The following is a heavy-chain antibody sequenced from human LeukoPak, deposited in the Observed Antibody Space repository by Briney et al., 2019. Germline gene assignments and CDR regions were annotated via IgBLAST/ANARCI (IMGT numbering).Heavy chain of an antibody. CDR2: VWPDGNKK. Sequence: RPGGSLRLSCAASGFTFSHHGLHWVRQAPGKGLEWLAIVWPDGNKKLYADSVKGRFIISKDNPKNTVYLQMNSLRVEDTALYYCVVVVVPAAVWHFDFWGSGTLVTVSS. CDR1: GFTFSHHG. CDR3: VVVVVPAAVWHFDF. V-gene: IGHV3-33*01. D-gene: IGHD2-15*01. J-gene: IGHJ2*01.